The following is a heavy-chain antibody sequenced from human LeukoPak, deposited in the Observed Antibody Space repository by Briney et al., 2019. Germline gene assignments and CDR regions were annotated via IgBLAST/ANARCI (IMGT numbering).Heavy chain of an antibody. CDR2: IYTGGST. D-gene: IGHD2-8*01. Sequence: PSQPLSLTCKVSGGPISSGRYYWSWMRQPAGKGLAWIVRIYTGGSTNYNPSLKSRVTISVDTSKNQFSLKLSSVTAADTAVYYCAREGCTNGVCFLYYYYMDVWGKGTTVTVSS. J-gene: IGHJ6*03. V-gene: IGHV4-61*02. CDR3: AREGCTNGVCFLYYYYMDV. CDR1: GGPISSGRYY.